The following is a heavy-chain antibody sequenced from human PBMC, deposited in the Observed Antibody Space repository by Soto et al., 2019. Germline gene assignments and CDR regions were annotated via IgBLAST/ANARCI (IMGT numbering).Heavy chain of an antibody. CDR3: ARDPDRRTMIVVVDGDCMDV. J-gene: IGHJ6*02. Sequence: ASVQVSCKDSGYTFTSYDINWVRQATGQGLEGMGWMNPNSGNTGYAQKFQGRVTMTRNTSISTAYTELSSLRSEDTAVYYCARDPDRRTMIVVVDGDCMDVWGQGTSVTVPS. D-gene: IGHD3-22*01. CDR1: GYTFTSYD. CDR2: MNPNSGNT. V-gene: IGHV1-8*01.